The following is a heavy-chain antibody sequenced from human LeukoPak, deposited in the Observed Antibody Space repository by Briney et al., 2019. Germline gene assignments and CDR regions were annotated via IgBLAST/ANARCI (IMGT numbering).Heavy chain of an antibody. CDR2: IYYSGST. Sequence: PSETLSLTCAVSGGSISSSSYYWGWIRQPPGKGLEWIGSIYYSGSTYYNPSLKSRVTISVDTSKNQFSLKLSSVTAADTAVYYCARDLIAAAGGSWFDPWGQGTLVTVSS. V-gene: IGHV4-39*07. CDR1: GGSISSSSYY. J-gene: IGHJ5*02. D-gene: IGHD6-13*01. CDR3: ARDLIAAAGGSWFDP.